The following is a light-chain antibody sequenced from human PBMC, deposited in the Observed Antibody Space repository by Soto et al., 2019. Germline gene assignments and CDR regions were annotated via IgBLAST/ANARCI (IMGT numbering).Light chain of an antibody. CDR1: QSVSSN. J-gene: IGKJ1*01. V-gene: IGKV3-15*01. Sequence: EIVMTQSPATLSVSPGERATLSCGASQSVSSNLAWYQQKPGQAPRLLISGASTRATGIPARFSGSGSGTEFTLTISSLQSEDFAVYYCQQYNNWWTFGQGTKVEIK. CDR3: QQYNNWWT. CDR2: GAS.